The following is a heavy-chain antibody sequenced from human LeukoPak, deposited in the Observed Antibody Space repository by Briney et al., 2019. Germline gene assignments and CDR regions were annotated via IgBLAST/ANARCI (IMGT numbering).Heavy chain of an antibody. V-gene: IGHV4-59*01. CDR1: GGSISSYY. CDR3: ARALYDDYVWGSYRHFDY. D-gene: IGHD3-16*02. CDR2: IYYSGST. J-gene: IGHJ4*02. Sequence: SETLSLTCTVSGGSISSYYWSWIRQPPGKGLEWIGYIYYSGSTNYNPSLKSRVTISVDTSKNQFSLKLSSVTAADTAVYYCARALYDDYVWGSYRHFDYWGQGPLVTVSS.